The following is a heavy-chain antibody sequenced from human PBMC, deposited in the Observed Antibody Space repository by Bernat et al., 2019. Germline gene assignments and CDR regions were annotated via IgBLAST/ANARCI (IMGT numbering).Heavy chain of an antibody. D-gene: IGHD5-18*01. J-gene: IGHJ4*02. Sequence: EVQLVESGGGLVKPGGSLRLSCAASGFTFSTAWMTWVRQAPRERLEWVGRVTSKTDGGTSDYAAPVKGRFTISRDDSKNTLYLQMIGLKAEDTAVYYCTPEGYMYGYHSMHYWGQGALVTVSS. V-gene: IGHV3-15*01. CDR1: GFTFSTAW. CDR2: VTSKTDGGTS. CDR3: TPEGYMYGYHSMHY.